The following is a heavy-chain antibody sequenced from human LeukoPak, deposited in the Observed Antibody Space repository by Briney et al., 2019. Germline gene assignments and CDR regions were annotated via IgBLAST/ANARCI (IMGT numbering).Heavy chain of an antibody. CDR3: ARVVVVPAAIPDY. Sequence: KPSETLSLTCTVSGGSISSYYWSWIRQPPGKGLEWIGSIYYSGSTYYNPSLKSRVTISVDTSKNQFSLKLSSVTAADTAVYYCARVVVVPAAIPDYWGQGTLVTVSS. V-gene: IGHV4-39*07. J-gene: IGHJ4*02. CDR2: IYYSGST. CDR1: GGSISSYY. D-gene: IGHD2-2*01.